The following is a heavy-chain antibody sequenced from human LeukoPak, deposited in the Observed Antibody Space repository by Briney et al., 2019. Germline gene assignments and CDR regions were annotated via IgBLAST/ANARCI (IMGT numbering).Heavy chain of an antibody. CDR1: AFTFSNYN. J-gene: IGHJ4*02. V-gene: IGHV3-21*01. CDR2: ISSSTTYI. Sequence: PGGSLRLSCAASAFTFSNYNMNWVRQAPGKGLEWVSSISSSTTYIFYADSVKGRFTICRDNAKNSLYLQMNSLRAEDTAVYYCARGLRGTVTTGGYFDYWGQGTLVTVSS. D-gene: IGHD4-17*01. CDR3: ARGLRGTVTTGGYFDY.